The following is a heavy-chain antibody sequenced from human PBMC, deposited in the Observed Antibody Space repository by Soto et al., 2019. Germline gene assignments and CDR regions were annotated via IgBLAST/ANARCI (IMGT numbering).Heavy chain of an antibody. CDR2: IDPSDTYT. V-gene: IGHV5-10-1*01. CDR3: ARRISPSIVGAFSAFDF. J-gene: IGHJ3*01. Sequence: EVQLVQSGAEVRKPGESLTISCKASGYIFSMHWIIWVRQMPGKGLEWMGRIDPSDTYTDYSPSFRGHVTISADSSTSTAYLQWNNLKASDTAMYYCARRISPSIVGAFSAFDFWGQGTMVTVSS. D-gene: IGHD1-26*01. CDR1: GYIFSMHW.